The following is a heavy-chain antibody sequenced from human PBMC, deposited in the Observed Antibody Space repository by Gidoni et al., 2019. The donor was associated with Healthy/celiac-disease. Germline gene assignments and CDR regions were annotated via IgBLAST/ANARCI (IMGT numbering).Heavy chain of an antibody. CDR1: GFPFDDYA. CDR2: ISWNSGSI. Sequence: EVQLVESGGGLVQPGRSLRLSCAASGFPFDDYAMHWVRQAPGKGLEWVSGISWNSGSIGYADSVKGRFTISRDNAKNSLYLQMNSLRAEDTALYYCAKADYGGFPFDYWGQGTLVTVSS. V-gene: IGHV3-9*01. CDR3: AKADYGGFPFDY. D-gene: IGHD4-17*01. J-gene: IGHJ4*02.